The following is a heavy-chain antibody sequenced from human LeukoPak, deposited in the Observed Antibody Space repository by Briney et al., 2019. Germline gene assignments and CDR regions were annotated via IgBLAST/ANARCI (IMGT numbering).Heavy chain of an antibody. Sequence: SETLSLTCNVSGDSITSGDYYWTWIRQSPGEGLEWLGYIYHSGSTLYHRSLESRLSLSVDTSKNQFSLTLTSVTAADSAVFYCARGVRGRKWYYFDSWGRGTLVTVSS. CDR1: GDSITSGDYY. J-gene: IGHJ4*02. V-gene: IGHV4-30-4*01. CDR2: IYHSGST. CDR3: ARGVRGRKWYYFDS. D-gene: IGHD2-15*01.